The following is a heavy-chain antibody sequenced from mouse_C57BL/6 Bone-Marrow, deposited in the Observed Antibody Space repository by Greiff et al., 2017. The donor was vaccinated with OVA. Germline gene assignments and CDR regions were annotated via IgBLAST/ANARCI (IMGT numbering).Heavy chain of an antibody. Sequence: VQLKESGPELVKPGASVKISCKASGYSFTDYNMNWVKQSNGKSLEWIGVINPNYGTTSYNQKLKGKATLTVDQSSSTAYMQLNSLTSEDSAVYYCARSHYYGSSYFAYWGQGTLVTVSA. CDR2: INPNYGTT. CDR3: ARSHYYGSSYFAY. J-gene: IGHJ3*01. CDR1: GYSFTDYN. V-gene: IGHV1-39*01. D-gene: IGHD1-1*01.